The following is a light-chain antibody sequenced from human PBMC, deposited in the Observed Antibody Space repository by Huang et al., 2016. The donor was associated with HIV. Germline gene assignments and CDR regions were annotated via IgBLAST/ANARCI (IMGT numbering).Light chain of an antibody. V-gene: IGKV3-20*01. Sequence: EIVLTQSPGTLSLSPGERATLSCRASQSVSNYLAWYHQKPGQAPRLFIYGASSRATGIPDRFSGSGSGTDFTLTISRLEPEDFAFYYCQQYGGSPLTFGGGIKVETK. J-gene: IGKJ4*01. CDR1: QSVSNY. CDR3: QQYGGSPLT. CDR2: GAS.